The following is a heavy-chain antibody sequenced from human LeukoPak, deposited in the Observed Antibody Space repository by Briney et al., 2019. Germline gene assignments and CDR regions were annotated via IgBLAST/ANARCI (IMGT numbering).Heavy chain of an antibody. V-gene: IGHV4-59*12. J-gene: IGHJ2*01. Sequence: PSETLSLTCNVSGDSISNFWWSWIRQPPGKGLEWIGYIYHTGDTYYNPSLKSRVTISVDTSKSQFSLKLSSVTAADTAVYYCARARGRAAAGTRYFDLWGRGTLVTVSS. CDR3: ARARGRAAAGTRYFDL. CDR1: GDSISNFW. D-gene: IGHD6-13*01. CDR2: IYHTGDT.